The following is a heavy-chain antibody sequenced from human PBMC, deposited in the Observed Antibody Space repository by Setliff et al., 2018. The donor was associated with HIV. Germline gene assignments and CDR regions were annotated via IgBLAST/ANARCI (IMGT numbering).Heavy chain of an antibody. CDR1: GFSFSDFW. CDR3: ARVGLGGAFDI. CDR2: VYSAGTTT. D-gene: IGHD1-26*01. Sequence: SLRLSCAASGFSFSDFWMHWVRQAPGKGLAWVSRVYSAGTTTTYADSVKGRFTISRDNGKNTLYLQMNSLRAEDSAVYFCARVGLGGAFDIWGQGTKVTVSS. J-gene: IGHJ3*02. V-gene: IGHV3-74*01.